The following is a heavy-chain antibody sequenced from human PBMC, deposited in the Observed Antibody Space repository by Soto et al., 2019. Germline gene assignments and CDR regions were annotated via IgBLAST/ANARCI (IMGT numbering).Heavy chain of an antibody. CDR2: IFTSGTI. CDR1: GASVNSYY. D-gene: IGHD3-3*02. CDR3: GRDLLATASARWYFYYGLDV. J-gene: IGHJ6*02. Sequence: SETLSLTCSVFGASVNSYYWSWIRQSPGRGLEGIGHIFTSGTIHYNPSLKSRVTMSVDSSKNQVSLKMNSVTAADTAIYYCGRDLLATASARWYFYYGLDVWGQGTAVTVSS. V-gene: IGHV4-59*02.